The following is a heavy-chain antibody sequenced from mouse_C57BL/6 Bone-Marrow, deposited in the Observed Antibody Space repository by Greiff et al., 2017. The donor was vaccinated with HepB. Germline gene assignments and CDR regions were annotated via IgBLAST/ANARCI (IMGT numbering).Heavy chain of an antibody. Sequence: QVTLKVSGPGILQPAQTLSLSCSFSGFALSTSNMGIGWIRPHSGKGLVWLAHICWNDDKYYNPSLKSQLTISKDTSNSQVFLKITSVDTADTATYYCAQDSNYAYYYALDYWGQGTSVTVSS. CDR3: AQDSNYAYYYALDY. V-gene: IGHV8-5*01. CDR1: GFALSTSNMG. CDR2: ICWNDDK. D-gene: IGHD2-5*01. J-gene: IGHJ4*01.